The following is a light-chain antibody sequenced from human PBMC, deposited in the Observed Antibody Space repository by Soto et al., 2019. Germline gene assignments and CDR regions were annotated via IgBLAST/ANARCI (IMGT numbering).Light chain of an antibody. CDR3: QLRRDWPPSIT. V-gene: IGKV3-11*01. CDR1: QSVGIN. Sequence: EIVMTQSPATLSVSPGERATLSCRASQSVGINLAWFQQKPGQAPRLLIFDATYRATGIPARFSGSGSGTNFALTISDLEPADSAVYYCQLRRDWPPSITFGQGTRLEIK. J-gene: IGKJ5*01. CDR2: DAT.